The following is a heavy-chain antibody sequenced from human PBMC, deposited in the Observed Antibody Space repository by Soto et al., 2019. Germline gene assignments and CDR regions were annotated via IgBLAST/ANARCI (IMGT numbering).Heavy chain of an antibody. CDR2: ISGSGGST. V-gene: IGHV3-23*01. D-gene: IGHD6-13*01. J-gene: IGHJ6*03. CDR3: AKANGHSSSWYFLHYYYYMDV. Sequence: GGSLRLSCAASGFTFSSYAMSWVRQAPGKGLEWVSAISGSGGSTYYADSVKGRFTISRDNSKNTLYLQMNSLRAEDTAVYYCAKANGHSSSWYFLHYYYYMDVWGKGTTVTVSS. CDR1: GFTFSSYA.